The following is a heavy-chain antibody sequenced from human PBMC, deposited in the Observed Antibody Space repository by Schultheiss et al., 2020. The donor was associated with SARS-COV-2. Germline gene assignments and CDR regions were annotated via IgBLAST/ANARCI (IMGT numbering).Heavy chain of an antibody. CDR2: IYPGDSDT. CDR1: GYSFTSYW. V-gene: IGHV5-51*01. Sequence: GGSLRLSCKGSGYSFTSYWIGWVRQMPGKGLEWMGIIYPGDSDTRYSPSFQGQVTISADKSISTAYLQWSSLKASDTAMYYCASRPAARGGGDAFDIWGQGTMVTVSS. J-gene: IGHJ3*02. CDR3: ASRPAARGGGDAFDI. D-gene: IGHD2-2*01.